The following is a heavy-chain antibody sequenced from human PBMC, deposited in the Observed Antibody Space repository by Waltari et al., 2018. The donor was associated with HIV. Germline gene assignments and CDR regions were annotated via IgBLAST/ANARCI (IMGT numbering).Heavy chain of an antibody. J-gene: IGHJ4*02. V-gene: IGHV1-8*01. D-gene: IGHD6-13*01. Sequence: QVQLVQSGAEVKKPGASVKVSCQASGYTFTTYDVNWVRQATGQGLEWMGWMNPNSGNTGYAQKFQGRVTMTRNTSISTAYMELSSLRSEDTAVYYCARNTRAAAGLDFDYWGQGTLVTVSS. CDR1: GYTFTTYD. CDR2: MNPNSGNT. CDR3: ARNTRAAAGLDFDY.